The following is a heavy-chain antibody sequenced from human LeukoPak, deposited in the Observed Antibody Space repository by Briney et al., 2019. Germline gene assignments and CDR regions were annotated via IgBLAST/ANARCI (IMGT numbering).Heavy chain of an antibody. CDR3: ARQICGVRSSYDILTGYYRSYYFDY. CDR1: GGSISSSSYY. V-gene: IGHV4-39*01. Sequence: PSETLSLTCTVAGGSISSSSYYWGWIRQPPGKGLEWIVSIYYSGSTYYNPSLKSRVTISVDTSKNQFSLKLSSVTPPDTAVYYCARQICGVRSSYDILTGYYRSYYFDYWGQGTLVTVSS. CDR2: IYYSGST. J-gene: IGHJ4*02. D-gene: IGHD3-9*01.